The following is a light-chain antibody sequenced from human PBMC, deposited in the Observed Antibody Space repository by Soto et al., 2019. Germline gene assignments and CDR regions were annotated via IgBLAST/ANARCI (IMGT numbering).Light chain of an antibody. CDR3: QQRSNRPT. CDR1: QSVSNF. Sequence: EIVLTQSPATLSLSPGERATLSCRASQSVSNFLAWYQQRPGQAPRLLLYGASNRATGTPARFSGSGSGTDFTLTISSLEPEDSAVYYCQQRSNRPTFGGGTKVDIK. J-gene: IGKJ4*01. CDR2: GAS. V-gene: IGKV3-11*01.